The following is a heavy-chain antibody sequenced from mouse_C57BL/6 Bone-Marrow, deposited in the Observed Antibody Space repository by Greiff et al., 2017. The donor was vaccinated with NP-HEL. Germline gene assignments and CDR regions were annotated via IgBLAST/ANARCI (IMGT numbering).Heavy chain of an antibody. V-gene: IGHV1-42*01. Sequence: VQLQQSGPELVKPGASVKISCKASGYSFTGYYMNWVKQSPEKSLEWIGEINPSTGGTTYNQKFKAKATLTVDKSSSTAYMQLKRLTSEDSAVYYCARVFYGNYWYFDVWGTGTTVTVSS. CDR1: GYSFTGYY. D-gene: IGHD2-1*01. CDR3: ARVFYGNYWYFDV. CDR2: INPSTGGT. J-gene: IGHJ1*03.